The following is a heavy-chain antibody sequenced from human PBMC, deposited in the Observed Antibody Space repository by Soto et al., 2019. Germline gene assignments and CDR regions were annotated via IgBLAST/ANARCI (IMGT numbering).Heavy chain of an antibody. Sequence: GASVKVSCKASGYTFSSYAFSWVRQAPGQGLEWMGWISAYNGNTKYAQKLQGRVTMTTDTSTSTAYMELRSLRSDDTAVYYCARDSPPVDYWGQGTLVTVSS. CDR3: ARDSPPVDY. CDR2: ISAYNGNT. V-gene: IGHV1-18*01. CDR1: GYTFSSYA. J-gene: IGHJ4*02.